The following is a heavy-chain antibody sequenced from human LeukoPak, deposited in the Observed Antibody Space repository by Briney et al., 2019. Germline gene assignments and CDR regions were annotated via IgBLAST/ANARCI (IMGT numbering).Heavy chain of an antibody. D-gene: IGHD4-11*01. V-gene: IGHV3-23*01. CDR2: ISGSGGST. CDR1: GFTFSSYA. Sequence: GGSLRLSCVASGFTFSSYAMSWVRQAPGKGLEWVSGISGSGGSTYYTDSVKGRSTISRDNSKNTLYLQMNSLRAEDTAVYYCAKDLRMTTVTYFDYWGQGTLVTVSS. CDR3: AKDLRMTTVTYFDY. J-gene: IGHJ4*02.